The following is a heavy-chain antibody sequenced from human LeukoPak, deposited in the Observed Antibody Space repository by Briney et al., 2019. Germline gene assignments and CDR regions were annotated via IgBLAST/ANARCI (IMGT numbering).Heavy chain of an antibody. CDR1: GFTFSSYA. CDR3: ARDGSLYSSGWLGGDY. CDR2: ISYDGSNK. Sequence: PGGPLRLSCAASGFTFSSYAMHWVRQAPGKGLEWVAVISYDGSNKYYADSVKGRFTISRDNSKNTLYLQMNSLRAEDTAVYYCARDGSLYSSGWLGGDYWGQGTLVTVSS. J-gene: IGHJ4*02. V-gene: IGHV3-30*04. D-gene: IGHD6-19*01.